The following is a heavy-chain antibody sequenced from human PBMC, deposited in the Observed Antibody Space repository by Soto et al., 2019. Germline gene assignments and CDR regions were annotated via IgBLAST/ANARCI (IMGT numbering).Heavy chain of an antibody. CDR1: GYSFTSYD. CDR2: INPSGGST. Sequence: ASVKVSCKASGYSFTSYDMHWVRQAPGQGLEWMGIINPSGGSTTYAQKFQGRVTMTRDTSTSTVYMDLSSLRSEDTAVYYCGRWLQGFDYWGQGTLVTVSS. V-gene: IGHV1-46*03. CDR3: GRWLQGFDY. D-gene: IGHD5-12*01. J-gene: IGHJ4*02.